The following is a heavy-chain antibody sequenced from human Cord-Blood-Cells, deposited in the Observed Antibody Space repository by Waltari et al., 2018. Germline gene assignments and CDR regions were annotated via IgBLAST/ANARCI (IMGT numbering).Heavy chain of an antibody. Sequence: EVQLVQSGAEVKKPGESLKISCTVSGYSFTSYWIGWVRQMPGKALECVGIIYPGDSDTRYSPSFQGQVTISADKSISTAYLQWSSLKASDTALYYCARRRTGEADYFDYWGQGTLVTVSS. V-gene: IGHV5-51*01. J-gene: IGHJ4*02. D-gene: IGHD7-27*01. CDR3: ARRRTGEADYFDY. CDR1: GYSFTSYW. CDR2: IYPGDSDT.